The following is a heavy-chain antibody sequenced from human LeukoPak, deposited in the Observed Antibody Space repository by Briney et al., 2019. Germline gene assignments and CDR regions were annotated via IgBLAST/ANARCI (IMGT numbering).Heavy chain of an antibody. V-gene: IGHV3-48*04. Sequence: GGSLRLSCAASGFTFSNARMSWVRQAPGKGLEWVSYISSSSSTIYYADFVQGRFTVSRDNAKNTLYLQMHSLRVEDTAMYYCARGLRDRYGMDVWGQGTTVTVSS. CDR3: ARGLRDRYGMDV. CDR2: ISSSSSTI. CDR1: GFTFSNAR. J-gene: IGHJ6*02.